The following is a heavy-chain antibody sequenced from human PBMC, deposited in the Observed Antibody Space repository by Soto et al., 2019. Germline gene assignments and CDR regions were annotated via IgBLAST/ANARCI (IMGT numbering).Heavy chain of an antibody. D-gene: IGHD4-17*01. CDR1: GFTFKNYA. V-gene: IGHV3-23*01. Sequence: EVNLLESGGGVVQPGGSLRISCVGSGFTFKNYAMTWVRQAPGKGLEWVSGTTGSGANKHYADSVRGRFTISRDNSKKTLYLEMKSLRVEDTAVYYCAKDGDFGEEGPAEYFEHWGQGTLVTVSS. CDR3: AKDGDFGEEGPAEYFEH. CDR2: TTGSGANK. J-gene: IGHJ1*01.